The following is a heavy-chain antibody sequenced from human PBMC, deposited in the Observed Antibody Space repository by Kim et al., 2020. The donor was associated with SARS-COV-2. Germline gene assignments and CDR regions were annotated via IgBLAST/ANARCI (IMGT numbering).Heavy chain of an antibody. D-gene: IGHD2-2*01. Sequence: KFKGRVTMTRNTSISTAYMELSSLRSEDTAVYYCARDFFCSSTSCYEFDYWGQGTLVTVSS. J-gene: IGHJ4*02. CDR3: ARDFFCSSTSCYEFDY. V-gene: IGHV1-8*01.